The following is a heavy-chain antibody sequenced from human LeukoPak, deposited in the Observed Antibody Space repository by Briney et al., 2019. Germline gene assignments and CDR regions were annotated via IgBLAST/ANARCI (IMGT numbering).Heavy chain of an antibody. CDR1: GYRFTSYW. CDR3: ARRAVTTGYFDY. V-gene: IGHV5-51*01. J-gene: IGHJ4*02. D-gene: IGHD4-17*01. Sequence: GESLKISCQGSGYRFTSYWIAWVRPMPGKGLEWMGIIYPGDFDTRYSPSFQGQVTISADKSISTAYLQWSSLKASDTAVYYCARRAVTTGYFDYWGQGSLVTVSS. CDR2: IYPGDFDT.